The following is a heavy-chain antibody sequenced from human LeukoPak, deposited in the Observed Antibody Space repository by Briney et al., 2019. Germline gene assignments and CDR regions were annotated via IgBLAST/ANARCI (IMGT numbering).Heavy chain of an antibody. J-gene: IGHJ4*02. Sequence: PGGSLRLSCAASGFTFSNYWMHWVRQAPGKGLVWVSRINSDGSSTSNADSVKGRFTISRDNSKNTLYLQMNSLRAEDTAVYYCAKEGVRGVSYFDCWGQGTLVTVSS. D-gene: IGHD3-10*01. V-gene: IGHV3-74*01. CDR1: GFTFSNYW. CDR3: AKEGVRGVSYFDC. CDR2: INSDGSST.